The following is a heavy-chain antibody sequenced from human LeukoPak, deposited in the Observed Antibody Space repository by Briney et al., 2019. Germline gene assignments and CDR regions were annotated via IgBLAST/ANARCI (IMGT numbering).Heavy chain of an antibody. CDR2: XSGSGCST. Sequence: XGXEWVSAXSGSGCSTYYAYSLKGRFTISRDNSKNTLYLQMNSLRAEDTAVYYCAGSGSYYDYYYYGMDVWGKGTTVTVSS. D-gene: IGHD3-10*01. J-gene: IGHJ6*04. CDR3: AGSGSYYDYYYYGMDV. V-gene: IGHV3-23*01.